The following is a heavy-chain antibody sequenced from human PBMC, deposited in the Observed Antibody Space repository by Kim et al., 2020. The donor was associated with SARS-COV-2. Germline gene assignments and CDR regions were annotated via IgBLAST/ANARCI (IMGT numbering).Heavy chain of an antibody. Sequence: GGSLRLSCAASGFTFSSYGMHWVRQAPGKGLEWVAVIWYDGSNKYYADSVKGRFTISRDNSKNTLYLQMNSLRAEDTAVYYCARGKQQLVPRYYYGMDVWGQGTTVTVSS. D-gene: IGHD6-13*01. J-gene: IGHJ6*02. CDR1: GFTFSSYG. CDR3: ARGKQQLVPRYYYGMDV. V-gene: IGHV3-33*01. CDR2: IWYDGSNK.